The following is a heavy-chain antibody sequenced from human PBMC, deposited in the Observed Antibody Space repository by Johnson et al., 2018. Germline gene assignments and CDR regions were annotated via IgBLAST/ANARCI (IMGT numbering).Heavy chain of an antibody. D-gene: IGHD6-13*01. CDR1: GFTFSAYG. Sequence: QVQLVESGGGVVQPGRSLRLSCAASGFTFSAYGIHWVRQAPGKGLEWVAVISYDGSNKYFADSVKGRFTISRDNSKNTLYVQRNSRRAEDTAVYYCAKDGEIAAVGTGGYVHHWGQGTLVTVSS. CDR3: AKDGEIAAVGTGGYVHH. CDR2: ISYDGSNK. J-gene: IGHJ1*01. V-gene: IGHV3-30*18.